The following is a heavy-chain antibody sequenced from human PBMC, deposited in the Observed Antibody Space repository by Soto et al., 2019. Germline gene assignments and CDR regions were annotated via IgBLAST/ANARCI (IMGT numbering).Heavy chain of an antibody. V-gene: IGHV3-23*01. Sequence: EVQLLESGGGLVQPGGSLRLSCAASGFTFGNYAMIWVRQAPGKGLEWVSTISGGGDGTYYADYVRGLFTISRENSRNTVYLQMNSRRAEDTAVYYCAKKGLGSLATYCSTGDCHYAFDIWGQGTMVTVSS. CDR1: GFTFGNYA. D-gene: IGHD2-15*01. CDR3: AKKGLGSLATYCSTGDCHYAFDI. CDR2: ISGGGDGT. J-gene: IGHJ3*02.